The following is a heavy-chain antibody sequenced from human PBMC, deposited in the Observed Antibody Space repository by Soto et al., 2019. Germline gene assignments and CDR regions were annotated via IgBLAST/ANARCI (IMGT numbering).Heavy chain of an antibody. CDR3: ATPPPGKQLVRGAFDI. CDR2: FDPEDGKT. Sequence: ASVKVSCKVSGYTLTELSMHWVRQAPGKGLEWMGGFDPEDGKTIYAQKFQGRVTMTEDTSTDTAYMELSSLRSEDTAVYYCATPPPGKQLVRGAFDIWGQGTMVTVSS. J-gene: IGHJ3*02. V-gene: IGHV1-24*01. D-gene: IGHD6-13*01. CDR1: GYTLTELS.